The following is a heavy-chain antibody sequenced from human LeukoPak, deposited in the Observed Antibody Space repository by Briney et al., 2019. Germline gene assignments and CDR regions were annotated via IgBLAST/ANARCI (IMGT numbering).Heavy chain of an antibody. Sequence: GASLSLSCAASGFTFSSYWMHWVRLAPGKGLGWVSRVNSDGSSTSYADSVKGRFTISRDNAKKTLYLQMNSLRAEDTAVYYCARGGSSGFRGHDYWGQGTLVTVSS. D-gene: IGHD3-22*01. CDR1: GFTFSSYW. J-gene: IGHJ4*02. CDR3: ARGGSSGFRGHDY. CDR2: VNSDGSST. V-gene: IGHV3-74*01.